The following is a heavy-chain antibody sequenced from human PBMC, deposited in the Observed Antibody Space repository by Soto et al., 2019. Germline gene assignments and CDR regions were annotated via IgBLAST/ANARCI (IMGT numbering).Heavy chain of an antibody. V-gene: IGHV5-51*01. CDR3: PRLYDILTGYLPDYAFDI. Sequence: GESLKISCNGSGYSFTSYWIGWVRQTPGKGLEWMGIIYPGDSDTRYSPSFQGQVTISADKSISTAYLQWSSLKASDTAMYYCPRLYDILTGYLPDYAFDIWGQGTMVTVS. D-gene: IGHD3-9*01. CDR1: GYSFTSYW. J-gene: IGHJ3*02. CDR2: IYPGDSDT.